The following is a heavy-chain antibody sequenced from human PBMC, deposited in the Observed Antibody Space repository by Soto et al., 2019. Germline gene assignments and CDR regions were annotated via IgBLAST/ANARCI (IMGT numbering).Heavy chain of an antibody. CDR3: ASGGWGSSWYEGGSRIDY. CDR2: IGVAGDT. Sequence: EVQLVESGGGLVQPGGSLRLSCAASGFTFSSYDMHWVRQVAGEGLEWVSAIGVAGDTYYPDSVKGRFTISRENSKNSLYLQMNSLRAEDTAVYYCASGGWGSSWYEGGSRIDYWGQGTLVTVSS. CDR1: GFTFSSYD. D-gene: IGHD6-13*01. V-gene: IGHV3-13*01. J-gene: IGHJ4*02.